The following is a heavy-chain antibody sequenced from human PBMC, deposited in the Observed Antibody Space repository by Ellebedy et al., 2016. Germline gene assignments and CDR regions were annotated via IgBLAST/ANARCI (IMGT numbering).Heavy chain of an antibody. V-gene: IGHV3-48*04. CDR2: ISIRSSTI. Sequence: GESLKISXAASGFTFSSYGMDWVRQDPGKGLEWVSFISIRSSTIYYADSVKGRFTISRDDAKNSLYLRMNSLRAEDTAVYYCARGRDYAFDIWGQGTIVTVSS. J-gene: IGHJ3*02. D-gene: IGHD2-21*02. CDR1: GFTFSSYG. CDR3: ARGRDYAFDI.